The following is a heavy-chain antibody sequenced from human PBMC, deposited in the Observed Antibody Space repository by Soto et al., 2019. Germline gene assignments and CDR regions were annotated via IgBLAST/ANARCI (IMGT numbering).Heavy chain of an antibody. CDR3: ARGDTTLLNGMDYFDI. CDR2: IKQDGTEK. J-gene: IGHJ3*02. Sequence: VVSRILSCSSSVFTFIRYLMNLFRQAPGNGVEWVANIKQDGTEKNYVDSVKGRFTISRDNAKNSLYLQMDSLRAEDSDVYFCARGDTTLLNGMDYFDIWGQGTMVTVSS. V-gene: IGHV3-7*01. CDR1: VFTFIRYL. D-gene: IGHD5-18*01.